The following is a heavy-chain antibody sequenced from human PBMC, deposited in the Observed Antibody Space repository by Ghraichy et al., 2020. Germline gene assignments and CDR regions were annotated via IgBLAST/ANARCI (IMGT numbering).Heavy chain of an antibody. CDR3: VKIGVIGLWYFDL. V-gene: IGHV3-23*01. CDR1: GFSFSTTG. CDR2: ISSSGGET. D-gene: IGHD2-21*01. J-gene: IGHJ2*01. Sequence: GGSLRLSCAVSGFSFSTTGMSWVRQAPGRGPEWVSSISSSGGETYYGDSVKGRFTVSRDNSKNTLYLQMNSLTVEDTAVFYCVKIGVIGLWYFDLWGRGTLVRVSS.